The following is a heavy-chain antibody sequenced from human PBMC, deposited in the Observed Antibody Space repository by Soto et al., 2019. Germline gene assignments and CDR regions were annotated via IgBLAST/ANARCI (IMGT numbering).Heavy chain of an antibody. Sequence: SETLSLTCTVSGGSVSSGDYFWSWIRQPPGKGLEWIGYIYYSGSTNYNASLKSRVSISLDTSKNQFSLKLSSVTAADTAVYYCARIPVDTVMINWFDPWGQGTLGTVSS. CDR3: ARIPVDTVMINWFDP. CDR1: GGSVSSGDYF. D-gene: IGHD5-18*01. CDR2: IYYSGST. V-gene: IGHV4-61*08. J-gene: IGHJ5*02.